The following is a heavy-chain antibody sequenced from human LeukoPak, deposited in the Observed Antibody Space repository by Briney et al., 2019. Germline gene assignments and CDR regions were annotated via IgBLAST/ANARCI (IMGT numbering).Heavy chain of an antibody. J-gene: IGHJ6*02. CDR3: ARDQESDYYTPYGMDV. CDR2: IYSGGST. V-gene: IGHV3-53*01. Sequence: GGSLRHSCAASGFTVSSNYMNWVRQAPGKGLEWVAIIYSGGSTYYADSVKGRFTISRDNSKKTLYLQINSLRADDTAVYYCARDQESDYYTPYGMDVWGQGTKVTVSS. D-gene: IGHD3-3*01. CDR1: GFTVSSNY.